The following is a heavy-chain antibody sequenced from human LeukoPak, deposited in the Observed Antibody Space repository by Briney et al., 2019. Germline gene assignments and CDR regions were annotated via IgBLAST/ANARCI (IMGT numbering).Heavy chain of an antibody. V-gene: IGHV3-66*01. CDR1: GFTVSRNY. Sequence: PGGSLRLSCAASGFTVSRNYMSWVRQAPGKGLEWVSLIYSGGSTYYADSVKGRFTISRDNSKNTLYVQMNSLRAEDTAVYYCAAHSSGYLGWFDHWGQGTLVTVSS. J-gene: IGHJ5*02. CDR3: AAHSSGYLGWFDH. D-gene: IGHD3-22*01. CDR2: IYSGGST.